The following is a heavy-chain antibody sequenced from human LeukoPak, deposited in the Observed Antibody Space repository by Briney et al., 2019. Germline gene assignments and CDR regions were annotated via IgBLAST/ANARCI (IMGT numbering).Heavy chain of an antibody. CDR3: AKGEYGSGWPD. CDR1: GFTFSSYA. CDR2: ISGSGGST. Sequence: GGSLRLSCAASGFTFSSYAMSWVRQAPGKGLEWVSAISGSGGSTYYADSVKGRFTISRDNSRTTLYLQMNSLRAEDTALYYCAKGEYGSGWPDWGQGTLVTVSS. J-gene: IGHJ4*02. V-gene: IGHV3-23*01. D-gene: IGHD6-19*01.